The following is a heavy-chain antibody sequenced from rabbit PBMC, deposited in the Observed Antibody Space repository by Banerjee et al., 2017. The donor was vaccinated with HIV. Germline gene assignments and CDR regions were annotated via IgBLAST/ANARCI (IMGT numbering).Heavy chain of an antibody. D-gene: IGHD6-1*01. Sequence: QEQLEESGGDLVKPEGSLTLTCTASGFSFSSNYRLCWVRQAPGKGMEWIACIGAASTYYASCAKGRYAISNTSTTAVTLQVTSLTPTATATYFYARDTYGYLVSAYDLWGPGTLVTVS. CDR2: IGAAST. CDR3: ARDTYGYLVSAYDL. J-gene: IGHJ4*01. V-gene: IGHV1S45*01. CDR1: GFSFSSNYR.